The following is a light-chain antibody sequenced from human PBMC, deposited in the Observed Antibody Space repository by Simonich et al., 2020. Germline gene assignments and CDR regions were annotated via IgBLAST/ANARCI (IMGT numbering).Light chain of an antibody. CDR2: DVS. J-gene: IGLJ2*01. CDR3: SSYTSSSTLGV. CDR1: SSDVGGSNY. Sequence: QSALTQPASVSGSPGQSITISCTGTSSDVGGSNYDSWYQQHPGKAPKLMIYDVSKRPSGVFNRFSGSKSGNSASLTISGLQAEDEADYYCSSYTSSSTLGVFGGGTQLTVL. V-gene: IGLV2-14*01.